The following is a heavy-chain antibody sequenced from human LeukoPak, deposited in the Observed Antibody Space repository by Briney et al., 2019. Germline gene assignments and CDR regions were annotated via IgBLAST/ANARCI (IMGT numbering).Heavy chain of an antibody. D-gene: IGHD3-10*01. CDR3: AKDGSGSTDY. CDR1: GFTFSSYA. V-gene: IGHV3-23*01. Sequence: PGGSLRLSCAASGFTFSSYAMNWVRQAPGKGLEWVSAISGSGGSTDYADSVKGRFTISRDNSKNTLYLQMNSLRAEDTAVYYCAKDGSGSTDYWGQGTLVTVSS. CDR2: ISGSGGST. J-gene: IGHJ4*02.